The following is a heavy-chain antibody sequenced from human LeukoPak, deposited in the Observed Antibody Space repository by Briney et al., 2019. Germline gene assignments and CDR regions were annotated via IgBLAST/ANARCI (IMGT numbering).Heavy chain of an antibody. CDR3: AKDNRERNYYDSSGYYYFDY. V-gene: IGHV3-43D*04. CDR1: GFTFDDYA. CDR2: ISWDGGST. D-gene: IGHD3-22*01. Sequence: GGSLRLSCAGSGFTFDDYAMHWVRQAPGKGLEWVSLISWDGGSTYYADSVKGRFTISRDNSKNSLYLQMNSLRAEDTALYYCAKDNRERNYYDSSGYYYFDYWGQGTLVTVSS. J-gene: IGHJ4*02.